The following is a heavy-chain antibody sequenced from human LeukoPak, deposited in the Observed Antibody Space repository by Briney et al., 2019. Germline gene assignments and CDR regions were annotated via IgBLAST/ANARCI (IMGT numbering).Heavy chain of an antibody. Sequence: SETLSLTCAVYGGSFSDYYRSWIRQPPGKGLEWIGEINPSGSTNYSPSLKSRVTISVDTSKNQFSLKLSSVAAADTAVYFCARVGYRYVINDWSRTGLGAYPTKYYYHMDVWDKGTTVTVSS. J-gene: IGHJ6*03. CDR1: GGSFSDYY. CDR3: ARVGYRYVINDWSRTGLGAYPTKYYYHMDV. V-gene: IGHV4-34*01. D-gene: IGHD5-18*01. CDR2: INPSGST.